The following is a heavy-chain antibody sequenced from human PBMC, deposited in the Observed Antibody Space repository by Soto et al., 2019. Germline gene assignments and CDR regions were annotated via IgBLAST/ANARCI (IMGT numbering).Heavy chain of an antibody. D-gene: IGHD1-1*01. CDR2: MNPNTGNS. CDR3: ARRAETNGWNGFGADKYYFDF. CDR1: GSTFTSCY. J-gene: IGHJ4*02. V-gene: IGHV1-8*01. Sequence: SFPVRFKASGSTFTSCYSYWVRQAPGQGLDGMGCMNPNTGNSGYAQKVQSRGTMTSDTSISTAHMELSSLRSEDTAVYYCARRAETNGWNGFGADKYYFDFWGQGTLVTVSS.